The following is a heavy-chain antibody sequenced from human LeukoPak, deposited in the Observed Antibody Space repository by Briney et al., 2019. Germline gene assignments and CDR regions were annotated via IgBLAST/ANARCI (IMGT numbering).Heavy chain of an antibody. D-gene: IGHD6-13*01. CDR2: ISYDGSKK. J-gene: IGHJ4*02. CDR3: ARGIAAAGTQGTIDY. CDR1: GFTFSSFA. V-gene: IGHV3-30-3*01. Sequence: GGSLRLSCAASGFTFSSFAMHWVRQAPGKGLEWVAVISYDGSKKYYAGSVKGRFTISRDNSKNTLYLQMNSLRPEDTAFYYCARGIAAAGTQGTIDYWGQGTLVTVSS.